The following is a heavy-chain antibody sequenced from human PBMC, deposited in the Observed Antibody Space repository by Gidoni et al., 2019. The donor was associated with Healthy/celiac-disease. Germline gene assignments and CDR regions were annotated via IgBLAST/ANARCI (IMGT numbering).Heavy chain of an antibody. CDR2: IYTSGST. J-gene: IGHJ4*02. Sequence: QVQLQESGPGLVKPSQTLSLTCTVSGGSISSGSYYWSWIRQPAGKGLEWIGRIYTSGSTNYNPSLKSRVTMSVDTSKNQFSLKLSSVTAADTAVYYCAGTKEVGIYYDSSGYYYYDYWGQGTLVTVSS. CDR1: GGSISSGSYY. CDR3: AGTKEVGIYYDSSGYYYYDY. D-gene: IGHD3-22*01. V-gene: IGHV4-61*02.